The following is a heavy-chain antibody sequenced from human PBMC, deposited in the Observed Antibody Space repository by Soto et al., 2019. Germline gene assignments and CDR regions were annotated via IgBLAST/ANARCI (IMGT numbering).Heavy chain of an antibody. Sequence: QVQLVQSGAEVKKPGSSVKVSCKASGGTFSSYTISWVRQAPGQGLEWMGRIIPILGIANYAQKLQGRVKITADKSTSAAYMELSSLRSEDTAVYYCARDLHLAQWLVPNWFDPWGQGTLVTVSS. D-gene: IGHD6-19*01. CDR2: IIPILGIA. V-gene: IGHV1-69*08. J-gene: IGHJ5*02. CDR3: ARDLHLAQWLVPNWFDP. CDR1: GGTFSSYT.